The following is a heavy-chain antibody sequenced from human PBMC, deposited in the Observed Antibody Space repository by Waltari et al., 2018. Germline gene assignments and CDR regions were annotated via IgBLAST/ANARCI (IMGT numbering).Heavy chain of an antibody. J-gene: IGHJ4*02. CDR2: IRYDGSKT. Sequence: QVQLVESGGGVVQPGRSLRLSCVAYGITFRNYGMHWVRQAPGKGLEWVAVIRYDGSKTYYADSVTGRCNDSRDNSKNELYLQMNSLRAEDTATYDCATDRTYYVDNWGLGTLVTVSS. CDR1: GITFRNYG. CDR3: ATDRTYYVDN. V-gene: IGHV3-33*01.